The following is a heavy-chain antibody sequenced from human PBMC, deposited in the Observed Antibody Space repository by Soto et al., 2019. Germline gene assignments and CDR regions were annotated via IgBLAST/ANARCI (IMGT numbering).Heavy chain of an antibody. V-gene: IGHV3-30-3*01. J-gene: IGHJ4*02. CDR3: ARVAY. Sequence: GGSLRLSCAASGFTFSSYAMHWVRQAPGKGLEWVAVISYDGSNKYYADSVKGRFTISRDNSKNTLYLQMNSLRAEDTAVYYCARVAYWGPGTQVTVSS. CDR1: GFTFSSYA. CDR2: ISYDGSNK.